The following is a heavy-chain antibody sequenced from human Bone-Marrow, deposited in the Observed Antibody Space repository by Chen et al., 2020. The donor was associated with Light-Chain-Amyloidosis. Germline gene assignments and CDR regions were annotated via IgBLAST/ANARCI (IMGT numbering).Heavy chain of an antibody. D-gene: IGHD6-13*01. V-gene: IGHV4-61*01. CDR3: VRRDVRWHIDF. J-gene: IGHJ4*02. Sequence: QVQLQESGPGLVKPSGTLSLTCTVAGASVSSDYHYWTWIRQPPGDRLEWIGYIYYTGSTKYNPSLESRIAISIDTSKNQFSLKANSVTAADTAVYYCVRRDVRWHIDFWGQGALVTVSS. CDR1: GASVSSDYHY. CDR2: IYYTGST.